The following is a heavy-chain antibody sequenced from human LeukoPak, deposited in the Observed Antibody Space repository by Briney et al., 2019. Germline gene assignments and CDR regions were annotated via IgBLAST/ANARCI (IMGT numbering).Heavy chain of an antibody. J-gene: IGHJ6*03. CDR2: IYYSGST. D-gene: IGHD1-26*01. CDR3: ARDWLGTRITFGPACVRYYYYPMDV. V-gene: IGHV4-59*01. Sequence: SETLSLTCTVTGASITTYYWAWIRQPPGKGLEWIGYIYYSGSTSYNPSLNSRVTISIDTSENRVSLELSSVTAADTAVYYCARDWLGTRITFGPACVRYYYYPMDVWSKGTTVTVSS. CDR1: GASITTYY.